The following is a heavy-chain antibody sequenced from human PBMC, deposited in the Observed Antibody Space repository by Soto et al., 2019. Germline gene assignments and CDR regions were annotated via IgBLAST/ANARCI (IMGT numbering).Heavy chain of an antibody. CDR1: GGSFSGYY. D-gene: IGHD5-12*01. Sequence: SETLSLTCAVYGGSFSGYYWSWIRQPPGKGLEWIGEINHSGSTNYKPSLKSRVTISVDTSKNQFSLKLSSVTAADTAVYYCAKSGYDYSSLDYWGQGTLVTVSS. CDR2: INHSGST. V-gene: IGHV4-34*01. J-gene: IGHJ4*02. CDR3: AKSGYDYSSLDY.